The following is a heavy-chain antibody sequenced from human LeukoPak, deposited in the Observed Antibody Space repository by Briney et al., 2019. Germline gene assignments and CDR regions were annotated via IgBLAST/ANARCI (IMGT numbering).Heavy chain of an antibody. J-gene: IGHJ4*02. CDR3: AKVGRADDYYFDY. CDR1: GFTFSTSA. D-gene: IGHD3-3*01. V-gene: IGHV3-23*01. Sequence: GGSLRLSCAASGFTFSTSAMSWVRQAPGKGLEWVSGISASGGSTYYADPVKGRFTISRDNSKNTLYLQINILRAEDTAVYYCAKVGRADDYYFDYWGQGTLVTVSS. CDR2: ISASGGST.